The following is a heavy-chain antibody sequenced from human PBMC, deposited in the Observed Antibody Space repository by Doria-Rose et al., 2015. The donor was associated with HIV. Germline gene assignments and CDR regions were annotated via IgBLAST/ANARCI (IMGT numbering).Heavy chain of an antibody. CDR3: VRRYYYGSWSYLY. J-gene: IGHJ4*02. CDR2: IRSKAYGGTT. Sequence: EVQLVESGGGLVQPGRSLRLSCTASGFTFGDYLMSWVRQAPGKGLEWVGFIRSKAYGGTTEYAASVKGRFTISRDDSKNIAYLQMNSLKTEDAAVYYCVRRYYYGSWSYLYWGQGTLVTVSS. CDR1: GFTFGDYL. V-gene: IGHV3-49*04. D-gene: IGHD3-10*01.